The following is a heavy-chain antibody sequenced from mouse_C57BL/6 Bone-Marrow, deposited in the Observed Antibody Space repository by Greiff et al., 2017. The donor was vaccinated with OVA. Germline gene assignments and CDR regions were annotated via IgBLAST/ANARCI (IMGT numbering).Heavy chain of an antibody. CDR2: IYPSDSET. V-gene: IGHV1-61*01. CDR3: GRREYDYGWFAY. J-gene: IGHJ3*01. Sequence: QVQLQQPGAELVRPGSSVKLSCKASGYTFTSYWMDWVKQRPGQGLEWIGNIYPSDSETHYNQKFKDKATLTVDKSSSTAYMQLSSLTSEDSAVYCCGRREYDYGWFAYWGQGTLVTVSA. D-gene: IGHD2-4*01. CDR1: GYTFTSYW.